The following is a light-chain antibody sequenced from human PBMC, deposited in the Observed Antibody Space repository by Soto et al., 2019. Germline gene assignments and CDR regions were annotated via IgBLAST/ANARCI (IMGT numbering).Light chain of an antibody. V-gene: IGKV3-15*01. J-gene: IGKJ1*01. CDR1: QSVSSN. CDR2: GAY. CDR3: QHYNNWPPWT. Sequence: EIVMTQSQATLSVAPGERATLSCRASQSVSSNVAWSQQKPGRDPRLLIYGAYTRATGIPARFSGSGSGTEFTLTISSLQSEDFAIYDCQHYNNWPPWTVGQGTKVEIK.